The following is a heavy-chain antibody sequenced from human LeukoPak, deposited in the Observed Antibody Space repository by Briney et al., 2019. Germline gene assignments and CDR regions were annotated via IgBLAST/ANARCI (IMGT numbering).Heavy chain of an antibody. J-gene: IGHJ4*02. CDR3: ARETRYYFDY. Sequence: SETLSLTCTVSGGSISSHYWSWIRQPPGKGLEWIGYTYYSGSTNYNPSLKSRVTISVDTSKNQFSLKLSSVTAADTAVYYCARETRYYFDYWGQGTLVTVSS. CDR1: GGSISSHY. V-gene: IGHV4-59*11. D-gene: IGHD4-17*01. CDR2: TYYSGST.